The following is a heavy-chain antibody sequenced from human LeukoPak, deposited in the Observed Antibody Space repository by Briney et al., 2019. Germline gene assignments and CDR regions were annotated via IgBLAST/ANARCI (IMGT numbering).Heavy chain of an antibody. V-gene: IGHV3-23*01. D-gene: IGHD5-12*01. Sequence: GGSQRLLCGASRLTLNIFAMRGVPRAPGKALESVLVISCTGYNTYYTDSVERRLTLHRHNSQNTLYLQMKSQRAEHTGVYYCAKGHSAYGTGFDCWGQGTLVTAAS. CDR1: RLTLNIFA. J-gene: IGHJ4*02. CDR3: AKGHSAYGTGFDC. CDR2: ISCTGYNT.